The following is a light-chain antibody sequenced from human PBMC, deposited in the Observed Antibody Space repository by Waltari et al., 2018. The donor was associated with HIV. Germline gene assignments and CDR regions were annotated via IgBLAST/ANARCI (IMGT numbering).Light chain of an antibody. J-gene: IGLJ2*01. Sequence: QSPLTQPASVSGSPGQSITISCTGTSSDVGSYALVSWYQQYPGKAPKLMIFEVNRRPSGVSNRFSGSRSGNSASLTISGLQAEDEAYYYCCSYAGSGTSDVLFGGGTKLNVL. CDR2: EVN. V-gene: IGLV2-23*02. CDR1: SSDVGSYAL. CDR3: CSYAGSGTSDVL.